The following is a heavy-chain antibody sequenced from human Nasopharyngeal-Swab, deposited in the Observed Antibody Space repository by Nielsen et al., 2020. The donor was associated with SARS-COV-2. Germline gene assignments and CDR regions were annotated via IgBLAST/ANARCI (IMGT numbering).Heavy chain of an antibody. J-gene: IGHJ6*02. CDR1: GYTFTSYY. Sequence: ASAKVSCKASGYTFTSYYMHWVRQAPGQGLEWMGIINPSGGSTSYAQKFQGRVTITRDTSTSTVYMELSSLGSEDTAVYYCAKGEGRFTMIVVKNYGMDVWGQGTTVTVSS. CDR2: INPSGGST. D-gene: IGHD3-22*01. V-gene: IGHV1-46*01. CDR3: AKGEGRFTMIVVKNYGMDV.